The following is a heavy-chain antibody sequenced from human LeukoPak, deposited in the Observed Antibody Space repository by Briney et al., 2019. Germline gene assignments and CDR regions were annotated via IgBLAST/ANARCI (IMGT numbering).Heavy chain of an antibody. CDR1: GFTFTTYA. Sequence: GSLRLSCAASGFTFTTYAMSWVRQAPGKGLEWVSAISGSGGRTYYADSVKGRSTISRDNSKNTLYLQMNSLRAEDTAVYYCAKGHNYYDGSAVGYFDYWGQGTLVIVSS. D-gene: IGHD3-22*01. CDR2: ISGSGGRT. V-gene: IGHV3-23*01. CDR3: AKGHNYYDGSAVGYFDY. J-gene: IGHJ4*02.